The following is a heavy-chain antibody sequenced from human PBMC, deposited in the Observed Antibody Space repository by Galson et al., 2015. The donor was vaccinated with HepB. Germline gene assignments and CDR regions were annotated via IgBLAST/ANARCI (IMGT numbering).Heavy chain of an antibody. CDR1: GVTFSNYA. D-gene: IGHD3-10*02. V-gene: IGHV3-74*01. Sequence: SLRLSCAAPGVTFSNYAMGWVRQAPGRGPVWVARINDDGSYSDYADSVKGRFSISRDNAKNTLFLHMNSLRVEDTAIYYCTRDMIGGQTLEHWGQGTRITVSS. CDR2: INDDGSYS. CDR3: TRDMIGGQTLEH. J-gene: IGHJ5*02.